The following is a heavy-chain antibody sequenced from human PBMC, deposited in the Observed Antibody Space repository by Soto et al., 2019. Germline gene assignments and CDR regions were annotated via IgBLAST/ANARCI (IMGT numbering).Heavy chain of an antibody. V-gene: IGHV3-74*01. CDR3: ARAVDTAMVGLDY. D-gene: IGHD5-18*01. J-gene: IGHJ4*02. Sequence: EVQLVESGGGLVQPGGSLRLSCAASGFTFSSYWMHWVRQAPGKGLVWVSRINSDGSSTSYADFVKGRFTISRDNAKNTLYLQMNSLRAEDTAVYYCARAVDTAMVGLDYWGQGTLVTVSS. CDR2: INSDGSST. CDR1: GFTFSSYW.